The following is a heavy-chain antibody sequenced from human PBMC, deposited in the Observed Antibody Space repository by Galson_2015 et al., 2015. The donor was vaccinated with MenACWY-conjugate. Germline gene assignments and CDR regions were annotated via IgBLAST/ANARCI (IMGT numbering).Heavy chain of an antibody. CDR1: EFSFSDYA. J-gene: IGHJ4*02. CDR3: AKGPLRYSSGWYYFDY. D-gene: IGHD6-19*01. V-gene: IGHV3-23*02. CDR2: ISGDGGTT. Sequence: SLRLSCAASEFSFSDYAMNWVRQAPGKGLEWVATISGDGGTTYYGDSVKGRCTISRGNRKDTLVLQMNSLRGEDTAIYYCAKGPLRYSSGWYYFDYWGQGTLVTVSS.